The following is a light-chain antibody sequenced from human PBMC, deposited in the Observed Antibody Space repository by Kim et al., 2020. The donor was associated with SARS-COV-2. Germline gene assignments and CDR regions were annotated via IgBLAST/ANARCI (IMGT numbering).Light chain of an antibody. J-gene: IGKJ1*01. CDR1: QRISMW. CDR2: DAS. Sequence: LSASVGDTLILTCRASQRISMWLAWYQQKPGKAPNLLIYDASNLGSGVPARFSGSGSGTDFTLTISRLQPGDFATYYCQQYKTYSFGQGTKVDIK. V-gene: IGKV1-5*01. CDR3: QQYKTYS.